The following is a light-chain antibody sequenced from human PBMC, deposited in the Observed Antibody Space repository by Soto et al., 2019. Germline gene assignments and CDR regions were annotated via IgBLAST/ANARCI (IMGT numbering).Light chain of an antibody. Sequence: QSVLTQPPSVSGAPGQRVTISFTWSSSNIGAGYDVHWYQQLPGTAPKLLIDGNSNRPSGVPDRFSGSKSGTSASLAITGLQAEDEADYYGQSYDSSLSALFGGGTKLTVL. CDR1: SSNIGAGYD. CDR3: QSYDSSLSAL. V-gene: IGLV1-40*01. J-gene: IGLJ2*01. CDR2: GNS.